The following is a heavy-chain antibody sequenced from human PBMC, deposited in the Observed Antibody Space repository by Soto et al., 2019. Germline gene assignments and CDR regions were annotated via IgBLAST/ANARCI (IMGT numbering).Heavy chain of an antibody. V-gene: IGHV4-30-2*01. J-gene: IGHJ4*02. D-gene: IGHD4-17*01. Sequence: QLQLQESGSGLVKPSQTLSLTCAVSGGSISSGGYSWSWIRQPPGKGLEWIGYIYHSGSTYYNPSLKPRVTIPVDRSKNKSSLKLSFVTAADTAVYYCASGLVTTLHYWGQGTLVTVSS. CDR3: ASGLVTTLHY. CDR2: IYHSGST. CDR1: GGSISSGGYS.